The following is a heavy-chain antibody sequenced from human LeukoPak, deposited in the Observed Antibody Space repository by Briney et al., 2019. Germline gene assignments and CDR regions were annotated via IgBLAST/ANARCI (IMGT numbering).Heavy chain of an antibody. CDR2: INTNTGNP. D-gene: IGHD5-18*01. V-gene: IGHV7-4-1*02. CDR1: GYTFTSYA. Sequence: ASVKVSCKASGYTFTSYAMNWVRQAPGQGLEWMGWINTNTGNPTYAQGFTGRFVFSLDTSVSTAYLQISSLKAEDTAVYYCARDPVDTAMVNYYYYYMDVWGKGTTVTVSS. J-gene: IGHJ6*03. CDR3: ARDPVDTAMVNYYYYYMDV.